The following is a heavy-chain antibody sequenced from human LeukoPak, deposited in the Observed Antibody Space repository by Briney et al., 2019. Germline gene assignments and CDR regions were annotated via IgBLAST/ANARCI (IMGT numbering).Heavy chain of an antibody. J-gene: IGHJ4*02. CDR3: APLRGSGSFYNFHLQTHKEDFDY. CDR2: ISGSAGST. CDR1: GFTFSNFA. D-gene: IGHD3-10*01. V-gene: IGHV3-23*01. Sequence: GGSLRLSCAASGFTFSNFAMSWVRQAPGKGLEWVSTISGSAGSTYYADSVKGRFTISRDNSKNTLYLQMNSLRAEDTAVYYCAPLRGSGSFYNFHLQTHKEDFDYWGQGTLVAVSS.